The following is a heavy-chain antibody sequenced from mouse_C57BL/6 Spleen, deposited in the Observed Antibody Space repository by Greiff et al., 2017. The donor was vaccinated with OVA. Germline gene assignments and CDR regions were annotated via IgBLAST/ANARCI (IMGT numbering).Heavy chain of an antibody. Sequence: VHLVESGPELVKPGASVKISCKASGYAFSSSWMNWVKQRPGKGLEWIGRIYPGDGDTNYNGKFKGKATLTADKSSSTAYMQLSSLTSEDSAVYFCARDSSAMDYWGQGTSVTVSS. CDR2: IYPGDGDT. J-gene: IGHJ4*01. V-gene: IGHV1-82*01. CDR1: GYAFSSSW. CDR3: ARDSSAMDY.